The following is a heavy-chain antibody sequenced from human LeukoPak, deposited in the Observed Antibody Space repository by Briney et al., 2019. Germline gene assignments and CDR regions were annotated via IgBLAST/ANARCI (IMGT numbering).Heavy chain of an antibody. CDR3: ARETVYSSSWYRGENWFDP. J-gene: IGHJ5*02. CDR2: IYYSGST. CDR1: GGSISSGDYS. Sequence: SETLSLTCTVSGGSISSGDYSWSWIRQPPGKGLEWIGYIYYSGSTYYNPSLKSRVTISVDTSKNQFSLKLSSVTAADTAVYYCARETVYSSSWYRGENWFDPWGQGTLVTVSS. V-gene: IGHV4-30-4*02. D-gene: IGHD6-13*01.